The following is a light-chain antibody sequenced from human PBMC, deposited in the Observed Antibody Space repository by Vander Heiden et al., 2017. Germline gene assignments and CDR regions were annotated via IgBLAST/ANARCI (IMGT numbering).Light chain of an antibody. CDR3: SSYAGINNLV. CDR2: EVS. J-gene: IGLJ2*01. V-gene: IGLV2-8*01. CDR1: RSDIGGYNY. Sequence: HSALTQPPSASGSPGQSVTISCTGTRSDIGGYNYVPWYQQPPGKVPKTIIFEVSGRPSGVPDRFSGSRSGNTASLTVSGLQAEDEADYYCSSYAGINNLVFGGGTKLTVL.